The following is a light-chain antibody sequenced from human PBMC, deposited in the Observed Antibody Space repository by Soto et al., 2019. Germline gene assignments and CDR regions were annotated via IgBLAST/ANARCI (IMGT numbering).Light chain of an antibody. CDR2: EVN. J-gene: IGLJ1*01. V-gene: IGLV2-23*02. CDR3: CSYAGTVAYV. CDR1: GSDVGAYNL. Sequence: QSALTQPASVSGSPGQSITISCAGTGSDVGAYNLVSWYQQHPGKASKLIICEVNTRPSGISNRFSVSKSGDTASLTISGLQAEDEADYFCCSYAGTVAYVFGTGTKVTVL.